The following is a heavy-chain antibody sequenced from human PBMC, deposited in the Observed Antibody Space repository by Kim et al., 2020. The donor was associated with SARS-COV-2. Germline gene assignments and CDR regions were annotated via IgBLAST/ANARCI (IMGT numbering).Heavy chain of an antibody. Sequence: YVGSVKGRFTISRDNAKNSLYLKMNSLRAEDTAVYYCARVYGDYDYYFDYWGQGTLVTVSS. J-gene: IGHJ4*02. V-gene: IGHV3-7*04. CDR3: ARVYGDYDYYFDY. D-gene: IGHD4-17*01.